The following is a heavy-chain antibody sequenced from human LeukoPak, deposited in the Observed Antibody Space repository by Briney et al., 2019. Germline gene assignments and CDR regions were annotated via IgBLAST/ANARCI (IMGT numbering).Heavy chain of an antibody. D-gene: IGHD3-3*01. CDR1: GYSISSGYY. CDR3: ARYGGFWSGGENY. V-gene: IGHV4-38-2*02. J-gene: IGHJ4*02. Sequence: SETRSLTCTVSGYSISSGYYWGRIRQPPGKGLEWIGSIYHSGSTYYNPSLKSRVTISVDTSKNQFSLKLSSVTAADTAVYYCARYGGFWSGGENYWGQGTLVTVSS. CDR2: IYHSGST.